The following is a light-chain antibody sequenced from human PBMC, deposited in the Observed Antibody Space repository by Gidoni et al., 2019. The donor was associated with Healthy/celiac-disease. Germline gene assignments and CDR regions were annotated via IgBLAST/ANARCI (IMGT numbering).Light chain of an antibody. Sequence: EIVMTQSPATRSVSPGESATLSCRASQSVSSNLAWYQQKPGQAPRLLIYGASTRATGIPARFSGSGSGTEFTLTISSLQSEDFAVYYCQQYNNWPLTFXGXTKVEIK. CDR2: GAS. CDR1: QSVSSN. J-gene: IGKJ4*01. CDR3: QQYNNWPLT. V-gene: IGKV3-15*01.